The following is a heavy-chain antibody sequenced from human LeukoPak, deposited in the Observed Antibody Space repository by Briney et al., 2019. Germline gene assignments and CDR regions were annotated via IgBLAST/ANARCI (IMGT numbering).Heavy chain of an antibody. CDR2: MWYDGSNK. V-gene: IGHV3-33*01. CDR1: GFSFSSYG. Sequence: GGSLRLSCAASGFSFSSYGMHWVRQAPGKGLGWVAVMWYDGSNKYYADSVKGRFTISRDNSKNTLYLQMNSLRAEDTAVYYCARAAEWELHHFFDYWGQGTLVTVSS. J-gene: IGHJ4*02. D-gene: IGHD1-26*01. CDR3: ARAAEWELHHFFDY.